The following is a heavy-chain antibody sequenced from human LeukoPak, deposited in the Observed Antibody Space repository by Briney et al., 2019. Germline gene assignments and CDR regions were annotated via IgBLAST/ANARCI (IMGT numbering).Heavy chain of an antibody. CDR2: IYYSGTT. D-gene: IGHD4-11*01. CDR1: GGSISGYY. Sequence: PSETLSLTCSVSGGSISGYYWSWIRQAPGKGLEWIGYIYYSGTTHYNLSLKSRVTISVDTSKNQLSLKLSFVTAADTAVYYCARQFRDHDYTADYFDSWGQGALVTVSS. J-gene: IGHJ4*02. V-gene: IGHV4-59*01. CDR3: ARQFRDHDYTADYFDS.